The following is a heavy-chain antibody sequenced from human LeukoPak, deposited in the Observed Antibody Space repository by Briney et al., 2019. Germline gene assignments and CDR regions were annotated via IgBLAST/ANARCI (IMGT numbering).Heavy chain of an antibody. J-gene: IGHJ5*02. CDR1: GESFSVYY. CDR3: ARGYSSSSYNWFDP. Sequence: SETLSLTCAVYGESFSVYYWSWIRLPPGKGLEWLGEISHSGSTNYTPSLKSRVTISVDTSKNQFSLKLSSVTAADTAVHYCARGYSSSSYNWFDPWGQGTLVTVSS. D-gene: IGHD6-6*01. CDR2: ISHSGST. V-gene: IGHV4-34*01.